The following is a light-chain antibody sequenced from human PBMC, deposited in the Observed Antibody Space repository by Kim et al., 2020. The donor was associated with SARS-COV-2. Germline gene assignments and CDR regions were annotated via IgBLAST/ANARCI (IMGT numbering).Light chain of an antibody. CDR2: DVT. J-gene: IGLJ1*01. Sequence: ITISCTGTSSDVGVYNYVSWYQQYPGKAPKLMIYDVTKRPSGVSNRFSGSKSGNTASLTISGLQAEDEADYYCSSYTTSSTHNYVFGTGTKVTVL. CDR3: SSYTTSSTHNYV. CDR1: SSDVGVYNY. V-gene: IGLV2-14*04.